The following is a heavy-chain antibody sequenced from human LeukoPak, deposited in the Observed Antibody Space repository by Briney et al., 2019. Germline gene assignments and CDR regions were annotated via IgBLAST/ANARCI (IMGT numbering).Heavy chain of an antibody. J-gene: IGHJ5*02. CDR2: IYYSGST. D-gene: IGHD4-17*01. CDR1: GGSISSSSYY. V-gene: IGHV4-39*07. CDR3: ARSGVTTGNWFDP. Sequence: SETLSLTCTVSGGSISSSSYYWGWIRQPPVKGLEWIGSIYYSGSTYYNPSLKSRVTISVDTSKNQFSLKLSSVTAADTAVYYCARSGVTTGNWFDPWGQGTLVTVSS.